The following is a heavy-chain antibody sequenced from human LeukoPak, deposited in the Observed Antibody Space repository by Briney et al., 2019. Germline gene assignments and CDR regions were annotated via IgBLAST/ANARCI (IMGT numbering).Heavy chain of an antibody. Sequence: GGSLRLSCAASGFTFSSYEMNWVRQAPGKGLEWVSYISSSGSTIYYADSVKGRFTISRDNSKNTLYLQMNSLRAEDTAVYYCAKVKTGTTRYYYYYGMDVWGQGTTVTVSS. CDR3: AKVKTGTTRYYYYYGMDV. V-gene: IGHV3-48*03. CDR1: GFTFSSYE. D-gene: IGHD1-7*01. J-gene: IGHJ6*02. CDR2: ISSSGSTI.